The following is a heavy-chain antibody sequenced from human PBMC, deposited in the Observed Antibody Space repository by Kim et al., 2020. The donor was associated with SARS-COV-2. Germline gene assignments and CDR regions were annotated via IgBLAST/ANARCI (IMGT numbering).Heavy chain of an antibody. D-gene: IGHD1-1*01. CDR2: AYYRSKWHN. CDR1: GDSVSSNSAT. CDR3: SRGAQGTIDY. V-gene: IGHV6-1*01. Sequence: SQTLSLTCAISGDSVSSNSATWNWIRQSPSRGLEWLGRAYYRSKWHNDYAVSVKSRITVNPDTSKNQFSLHLNSVTPEDTAVYYCSRGAQGTIDYWGQGTLVTVSS. J-gene: IGHJ4*02.